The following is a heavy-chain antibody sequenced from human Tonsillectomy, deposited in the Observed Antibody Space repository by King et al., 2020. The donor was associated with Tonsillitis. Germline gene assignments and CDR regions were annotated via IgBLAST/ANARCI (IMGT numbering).Heavy chain of an antibody. V-gene: IGHV1-2*02. CDR2: INPNNGDT. CDR1: GYTFTGDY. J-gene: IGHJ4*02. Sequence: VQLVESGAEVKKPGASVKVSCKASGYTFTGDYMHWVRQAPGQGLEWVGGINPNNGDTNYAQKFQGRVTMTRDTSISPAYMELSRLRSDDTAVYFCARVESEAGFDYWGQGTLVTVSS. D-gene: IGHD6-13*01. CDR3: ARVESEAGFDY.